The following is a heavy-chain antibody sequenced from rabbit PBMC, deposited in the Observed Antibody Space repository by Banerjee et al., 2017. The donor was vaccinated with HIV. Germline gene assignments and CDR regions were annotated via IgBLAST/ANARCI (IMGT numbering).Heavy chain of an antibody. CDR2: INTSTANT. CDR1: GFTLSNYS. J-gene: IGHJ4*01. V-gene: IGHV1S45*01. D-gene: IGHD4-1*01. Sequence: QEQLKETGGGLVQPGGSLTLSCKASGFTLSNYSMLWVRQAPGKGLEWIACINTSTANTVYASWAKGRFTISKTSSTTVTLQMTSLTVADTATYFCASSGRSAWYFKLWGQGTLVTVS. CDR3: ASSGRSAWYFKL.